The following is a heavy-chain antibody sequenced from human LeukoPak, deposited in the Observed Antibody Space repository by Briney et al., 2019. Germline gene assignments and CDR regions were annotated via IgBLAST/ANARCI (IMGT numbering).Heavy chain of an antibody. J-gene: IGHJ4*02. Sequence: GASVKVSCKASGGTFSSYAISWVRQAPGQGLEWMGGIIPIFGTANYAQKFQGRVTITADKSTSTAYMELSSLRSEDTAVYYCARFPPAFRRFGELLEIDYWGQGTLVTVSS. CDR2: IIPIFGTA. V-gene: IGHV1-69*06. CDR3: ARFPPAFRRFGELLEIDY. CDR1: GGTFSSYA. D-gene: IGHD3-10*01.